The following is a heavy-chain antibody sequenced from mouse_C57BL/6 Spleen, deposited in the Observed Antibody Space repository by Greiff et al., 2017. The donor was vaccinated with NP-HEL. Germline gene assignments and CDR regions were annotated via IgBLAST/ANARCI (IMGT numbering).Heavy chain of an antibody. CDR3: ARDGLGLYYFDY. V-gene: IGHV1-80*01. CDR1: GYAFSSYW. CDR2: IYPGDGDT. Sequence: VQLQQSGAELVKPGASVKISCKASGYAFSSYWMNWVKQRPGKGLEWIGQIYPGDGDTNYNGKFKGKATLTADKSSSTAYMQLSSLTSEDSAVYFCARDGLGLYYFDYWGQGTTLTVSS. D-gene: IGHD3-1*01. J-gene: IGHJ2*01.